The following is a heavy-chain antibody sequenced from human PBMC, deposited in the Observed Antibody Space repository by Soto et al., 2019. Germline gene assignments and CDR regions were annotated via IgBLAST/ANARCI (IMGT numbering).Heavy chain of an antibody. CDR1: GGSISSGGYY. CDR2: IYYSGST. Sequence: SETLSLTCTVSGGSISSGGYYWSWIRQHPGKGLEWIGYIYYSGSTYYNPSLKSRVTISVDTSKNQFSLKLSSVTAADTAVYYCEGGGINYGDYRSMDVWGKGTTVTVSS. J-gene: IGHJ6*03. D-gene: IGHD4-17*01. V-gene: IGHV4-31*03. CDR3: EGGGINYGDYRSMDV.